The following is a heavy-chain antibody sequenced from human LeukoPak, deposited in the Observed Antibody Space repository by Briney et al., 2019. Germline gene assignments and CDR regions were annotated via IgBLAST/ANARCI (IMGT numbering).Heavy chain of an antibody. CDR2: IYSDGTT. CDR3: ARDGFGARAFDI. J-gene: IGHJ3*02. D-gene: IGHD3-10*01. CDR1: GFTVSSNY. Sequence: GGSLRLSCAASGFTVSSNYMSWVRQAPGKGLEWVSLIYSDGTTYSADSVNGRFTISRDISKNTLYLQMNSLRAEDTAVYYCARDGFGARAFDIWGQGTMVTVSS. V-gene: IGHV3-53*01.